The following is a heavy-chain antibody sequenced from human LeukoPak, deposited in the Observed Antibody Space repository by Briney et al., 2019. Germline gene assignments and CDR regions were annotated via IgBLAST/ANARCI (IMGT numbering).Heavy chain of an antibody. J-gene: IGHJ4*02. D-gene: IGHD1-26*01. CDR2: ISYDGSNK. CDR1: GFTFSSYA. CDR3: ARTPPIEKYYFDY. Sequence: GGSLRLSCAASGFTFSSYAMHWVRQAPGKGLEWVAVISYDGSNKYYADSVKGRFTISRDNSKNTLYLQMNSLRAEDTAVYYCARTPPIEKYYFDYWGQGTLVTVSS. V-gene: IGHV3-30*04.